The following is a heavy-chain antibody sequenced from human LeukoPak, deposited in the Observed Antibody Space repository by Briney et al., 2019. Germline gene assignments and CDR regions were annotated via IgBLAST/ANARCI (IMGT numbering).Heavy chain of an antibody. D-gene: IGHD3-22*01. J-gene: IGHJ4*02. CDR2: IYSGGST. Sequence: GGSLRLSCAASGFTVSSNYMSWVRQAPGKGLEWVSVIYSGGSTYYADSVKGRFTISRDNSKNTLYLQMNSLRAEDTAVYYCARGYGYYDSSGYQYTALFDYWGQGTLVTVSS. CDR3: ARGYGYYDSSGYQYTALFDY. CDR1: GFTVSSNY. V-gene: IGHV3-53*01.